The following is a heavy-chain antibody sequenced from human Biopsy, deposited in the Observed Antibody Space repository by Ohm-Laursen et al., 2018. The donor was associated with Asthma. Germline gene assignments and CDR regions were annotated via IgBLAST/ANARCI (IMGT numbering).Heavy chain of an antibody. V-gene: IGHV1-24*01. CDR3: ASDFPKDYVRYNFQF. J-gene: IGHJ4*02. Sequence: ASVKVSCKISGYSITDLSMHWVRQAPGQGLEWMGGHDHEEGGTVNARRFQGRVTMTEDTSTDTAYMELSSLSSDDTAVYYCASDFPKDYVRYNFQFWGQGTLVTISS. D-gene: IGHD4-17*01. CDR1: GYSITDLS. CDR2: HDHEEGGT.